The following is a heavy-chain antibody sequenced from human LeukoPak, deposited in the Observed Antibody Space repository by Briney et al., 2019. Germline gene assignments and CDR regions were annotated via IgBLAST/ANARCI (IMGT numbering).Heavy chain of an antibody. V-gene: IGHV3-21*01. CDR3: ARDRGYSTFDY. Sequence: PGGSLRLSCVTSGLTFSNYAMGWVRQAPGKGLEWVSSISGSSTYKFYADSVKGRFTISRDNAKNSVYLQMDSLSVDDTAVYSCARDRGYSTFDYWGQGTLVTVSS. D-gene: IGHD3-22*01. CDR1: GLTFSNYA. J-gene: IGHJ4*02. CDR2: ISGSSTYK.